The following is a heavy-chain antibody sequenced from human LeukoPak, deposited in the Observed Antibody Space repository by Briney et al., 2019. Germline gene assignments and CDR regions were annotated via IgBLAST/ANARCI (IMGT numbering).Heavy chain of an antibody. CDR1: GFTFSGSA. CDR3: TRLGGSPY. D-gene: IGHD3-10*01. CDR2: IRSKANSYAT. Sequence: PGGSLRLSCAASGFTFSGSAMHWVRQASGEGLEWVGRIRSKANSYATAYAASVKGRFTISRDDSKNTAYLQMNSLKTEDTAVYYCTRLGGSPYWGQGTLVTVSS. V-gene: IGHV3-73*01. J-gene: IGHJ4*02.